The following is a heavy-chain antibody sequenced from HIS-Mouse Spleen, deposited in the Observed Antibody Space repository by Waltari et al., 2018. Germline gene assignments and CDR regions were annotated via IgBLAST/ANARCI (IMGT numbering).Heavy chain of an antibody. Sequence: QLQLQESGPGLVKPSETLSLTCTVSGGSISSSSYYWGWIRQPPGKGLEWIGSNYYSGSTYYTPSLNSRETIAVHTSQNQFSLKLSSVTAADTAVYYCAREIPYSSSWYDWYFDLWGRGTLVTVSS. CDR1: GGSISSSSYY. V-gene: IGHV4-39*07. CDR3: AREIPYSSSWYDWYFDL. CDR2: NYYSGST. D-gene: IGHD6-13*01. J-gene: IGHJ2*01.